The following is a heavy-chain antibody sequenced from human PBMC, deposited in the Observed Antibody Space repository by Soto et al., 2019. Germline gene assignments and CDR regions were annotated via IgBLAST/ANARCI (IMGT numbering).Heavy chain of an antibody. J-gene: IGHJ4*02. D-gene: IGHD6-13*01. V-gene: IGHV3-33*01. CDR1: GFTFSSYG. CDR2: IWYDGSNK. Sequence: QVQLVESGGGVVQPGRSLRLSCAASGFTFSSYGMHWVCQAPGKGLEWVAVIWYDGSNKFYTDSVKGRFSISRDNSKNTLSLQMNSLSAEDTAVYYCARDRTSSSSYFDYWGQGNLVTVSS. CDR3: ARDRTSSSSYFDY.